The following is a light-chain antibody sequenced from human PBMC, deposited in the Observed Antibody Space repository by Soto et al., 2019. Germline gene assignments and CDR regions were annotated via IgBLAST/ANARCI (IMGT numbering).Light chain of an antibody. CDR3: QQYGSSPLFT. V-gene: IGKV3-20*01. CDR1: QSVSSRY. CDR2: GAS. Sequence: EIVLTQSPGTLSLSPGERATLSCRASQSVSSRYLAWYQQKHGQAPRLLIYGASIRATGIPDRFSGSGSRTDFTLTISRLEPEDFAVYYCQQYGSSPLFTFGPGTKVYIK. J-gene: IGKJ3*01.